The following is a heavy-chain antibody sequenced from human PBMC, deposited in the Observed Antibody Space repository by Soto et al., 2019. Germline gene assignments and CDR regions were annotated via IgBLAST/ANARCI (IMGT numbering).Heavy chain of an antibody. D-gene: IGHD2-15*01. V-gene: IGHV1-18*01. CDR2: ITPHNGDT. Sequence: IQLLQSGAEVKKPGTSVKVSCKASGYPFVTYGISWVRQAPGQGPEWLGWITPHNGDTNYAQKVQGRVTMTTVSATSTAYLEVRSLRSDDTAVYHCARLAPCSGGDTCYSRALDYWGQGTLVTVSS. J-gene: IGHJ4*02. CDR1: GYPFVTYG. CDR3: ARLAPCSGGDTCYSRALDY.